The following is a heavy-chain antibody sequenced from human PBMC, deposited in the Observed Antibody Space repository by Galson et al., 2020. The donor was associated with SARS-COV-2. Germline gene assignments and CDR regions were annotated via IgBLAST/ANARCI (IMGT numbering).Heavy chain of an antibody. D-gene: IGHD2-8*01. CDR1: GFTFSSHS. Sequence: GSLRLSCAASGFTFSSHSMNWVRQAPGTGLEWVSSISSSSSYIYYADSVKGRFTISRDNAKNSLYLQMNSLRAEDTAVYYCASLLTSECTNVVCPYYYYGMDVWGQGTTVTVSS. CDR3: ASLLTSECTNVVCPYYYYGMDV. J-gene: IGHJ6*02. V-gene: IGHV3-21*01. CDR2: ISSSSSYI.